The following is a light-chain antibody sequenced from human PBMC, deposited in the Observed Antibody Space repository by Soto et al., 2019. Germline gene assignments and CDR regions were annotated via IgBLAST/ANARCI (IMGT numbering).Light chain of an antibody. V-gene: IGKV3-20*01. CDR2: DAF. J-gene: IGKJ5*01. Sequence: EIVLTESPCTLSLSPGERATLSCRASQSVSSSYLAWYQQKPGQAPRLLIHDAFMRATGIPDRFSGSGSGTDFTLTIARLEPEDFAVYYCQQYGDSPRTFGQGTRLEIK. CDR1: QSVSSSY. CDR3: QQYGDSPRT.